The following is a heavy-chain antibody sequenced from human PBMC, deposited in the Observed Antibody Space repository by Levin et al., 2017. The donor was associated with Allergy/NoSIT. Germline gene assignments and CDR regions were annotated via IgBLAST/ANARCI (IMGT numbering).Heavy chain of an antibody. D-gene: IGHD5-12*01. CDR2: IDPKSGVT. Sequence: ASVKVSCKTSGYIFIDYYMHWVRQAPGQGLEWMGWIDPKSGVTKYAQKFQGRVTMTRDTSINTVYMELSRLTSDDAAVYYCARIKSRLQTWVDEHFDYWGQGTLVIISS. J-gene: IGHJ4*02. CDR1: GYIFIDYY. CDR3: ARIKSRLQTWVDEHFDY. V-gene: IGHV1-2*02.